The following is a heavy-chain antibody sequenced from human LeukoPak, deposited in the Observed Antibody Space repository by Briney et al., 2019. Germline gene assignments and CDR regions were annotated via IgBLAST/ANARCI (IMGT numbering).Heavy chain of an antibody. J-gene: IGHJ4*02. D-gene: IGHD3-10*01. V-gene: IGHV3-30*18. CDR1: GFTFSNYG. CDR3: GKVIHESGSYFHRPSFDY. CDR2: ISYDGSNK. Sequence: GGSLRLSCAASGFTFSNYGMHWVRQAPGKGLEWVAVISYDGSNKYYADSVKGRFTVSRDNSENTLYLQMNSLRAEDTAVYYCGKVIHESGSYFHRPSFDYWGQGTLVTVSS.